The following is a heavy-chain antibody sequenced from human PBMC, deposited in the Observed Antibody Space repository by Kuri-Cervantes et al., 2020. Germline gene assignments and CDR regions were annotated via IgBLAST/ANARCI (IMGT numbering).Heavy chain of an antibody. CDR3: ARATTKPQGYYYYYGMDI. CDR1: GYTFTSYG. Sequence: ASVKVSCKASGYTFTSYGISWVRQAPGQGLEWMGWISTYNGNTNYAQKLQGRVTMTTDTSTSTAYMELRSLRSEDTAVYYCARATTKPQGYYYYYGMDIWGQGTTVTVSS. CDR2: ISTYNGNT. V-gene: IGHV1-18*01. J-gene: IGHJ6*02. D-gene: IGHD1-26*01.